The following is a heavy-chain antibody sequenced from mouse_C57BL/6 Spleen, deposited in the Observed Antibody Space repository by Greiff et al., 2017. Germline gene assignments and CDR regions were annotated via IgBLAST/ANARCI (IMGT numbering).Heavy chain of an antibody. D-gene: IGHD2-4*01. CDR2: IRSKSSNYAT. J-gene: IGHJ3*01. CDR3: VRENYYDYDGGGAWFAY. CDR1: GFTFNTYA. Sequence: EVHLVESGGGLVQPKGSLKLSCAASGFTFNTYAMHWVRQAPGKGLEWVARIRSKSSNYATYYADSVKDRFTISRDDSQSMLYLQMNNLKTEETAMYYCVRENYYDYDGGGAWFAYWGQGTLVTVSA. V-gene: IGHV10-3*01.